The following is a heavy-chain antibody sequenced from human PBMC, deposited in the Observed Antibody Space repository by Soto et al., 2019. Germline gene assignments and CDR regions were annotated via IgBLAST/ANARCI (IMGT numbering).Heavy chain of an antibody. CDR1: GTSIIAYY. J-gene: IGHJ4*01. Sequence: SETLSLTCNVSGTSIIAYYWTWIRQLPGKALEWIGYISYRGSTKYNPSLKSRVAISLDTSRNQFSLKLTPVTASDTAIYFCARDPELHGLDYWGQGTLVTVSS. D-gene: IGHD2-21*01. CDR3: ARDPELHGLDY. V-gene: IGHV4-59*01. CDR2: ISYRGST.